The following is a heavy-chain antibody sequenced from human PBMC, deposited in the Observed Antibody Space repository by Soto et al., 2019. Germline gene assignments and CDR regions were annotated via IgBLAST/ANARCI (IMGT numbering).Heavy chain of an antibody. J-gene: IGHJ6*02. CDR2: IYSGGST. Sequence: PGGSLRLSCAASGFTVSSNYMSWVRQAPGKGLEWVSVIYSGGSTYYADSVKGRFTISRDNSKNTLYLQMNSLRAEDTAVYYCARGASSIAARLGYYYGMDVWGQGTTVTVSS. V-gene: IGHV3-53*01. D-gene: IGHD6-6*01. CDR1: GFTVSSNY. CDR3: ARGASSIAARLGYYYGMDV.